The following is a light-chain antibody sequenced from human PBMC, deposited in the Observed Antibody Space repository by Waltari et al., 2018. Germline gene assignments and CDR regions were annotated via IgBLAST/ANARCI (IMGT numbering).Light chain of an antibody. CDR2: GAS. CDR3: QQYNNWPPWT. J-gene: IGKJ1*01. CDR1: QSVRTN. Sequence: EVVMTQSPATLSVSPGEGATVSCRASQSVRTNVAWYQQTPGQAPRLLIYGASTRATGIPDRFSGSGSGKEFILTISSLQSEDFAVYYCQQYNNWPPWTFGQGTKVEIK. V-gene: IGKV3-15*01.